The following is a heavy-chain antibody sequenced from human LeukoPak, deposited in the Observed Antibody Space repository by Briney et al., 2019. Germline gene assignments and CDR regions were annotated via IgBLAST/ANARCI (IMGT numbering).Heavy chain of an antibody. CDR3: ARGERPRGAFDI. CDR1: GFTFSSYE. D-gene: IGHD3-16*01. J-gene: IGHJ3*02. V-gene: IGHV3-48*03. CDR2: ISSSGSTI. Sequence: TGGSLRLSCAASGFTFSSYEMNWGRQAPEKGLEGVSYISSSGSTIYYADSVKGRFTISRDNAKNSLYLQMNSLRAEDTAVYYCARGERPRGAFDIWGQGTMVTVSS.